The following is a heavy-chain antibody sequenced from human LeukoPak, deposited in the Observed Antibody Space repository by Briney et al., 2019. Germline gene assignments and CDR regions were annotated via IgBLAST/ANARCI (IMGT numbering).Heavy chain of an antibody. J-gene: IGHJ6*02. CDR3: AREGVAPGGHGMDV. CDR1: GGTFSSYA. Sequence: GASVKASCKASGGTFSSYAISWVRQAPGQGLEWMGGIIPIFGTANYAQKFQGRVTITADESTSTAYMELSSLRSEDTAVYYCAREGVAPGGHGMDVWGQGTTVTVSS. CDR2: IIPIFGTA. D-gene: IGHD2-15*01. V-gene: IGHV1-69*13.